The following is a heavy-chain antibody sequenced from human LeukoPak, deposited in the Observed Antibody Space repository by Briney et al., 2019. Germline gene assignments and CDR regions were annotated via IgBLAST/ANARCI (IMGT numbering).Heavy chain of an antibody. CDR1: EFTFSSYA. V-gene: IGHV3-23*01. J-gene: IGHJ6*04. CDR3: AELGITMIGGV. D-gene: IGHD3-10*02. Sequence: RSGGSLRLSCEASEFTFSSYAMSWVRQAPGKGLEWVSAISGSGGSTYYADSVKGRFTISRDNAENSLFLQMNSLRAEDTAVYYCAELGITMIGGVWGKGTTVTISS. CDR2: ISGSGGST.